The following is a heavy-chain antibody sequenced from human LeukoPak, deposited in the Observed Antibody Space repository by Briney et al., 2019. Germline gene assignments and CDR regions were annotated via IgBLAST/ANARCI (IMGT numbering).Heavy chain of an antibody. CDR1: GFSVSSNY. V-gene: IGHV3-74*01. Sequence: GGSLRLSCAVSGFSVSSNYINWVRQAPGKGLVWVSRVNSDVSSTTYADSVKGRFTISRDNAKNTLYLQMNGLRAEDTAVYYCAGGTWVSGMDVWGQGTTVTVSS. D-gene: IGHD2-15*01. CDR2: VNSDVSST. J-gene: IGHJ6*02. CDR3: AGGTWVSGMDV.